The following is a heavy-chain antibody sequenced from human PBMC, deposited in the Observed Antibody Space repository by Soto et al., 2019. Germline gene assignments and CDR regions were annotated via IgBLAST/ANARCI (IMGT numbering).Heavy chain of an antibody. V-gene: IGHV4-30-2*01. CDR3: ARIIGTTSVDS. Sequence: KASETLSLTCTVSGGSISSGAYSWSWIRQPPGKGLEWIGYIYHSGSTYYIPSLRSRVTISMDRTNNQVSLRLSSVTAADTAVYYCARIIGTTSVDSWGQGTLVTVSS. CDR1: GGSISSGAYS. J-gene: IGHJ4*02. CDR2: IYHSGST. D-gene: IGHD1-7*01.